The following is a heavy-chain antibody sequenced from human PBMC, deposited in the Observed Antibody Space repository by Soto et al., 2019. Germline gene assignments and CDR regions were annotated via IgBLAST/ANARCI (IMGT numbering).Heavy chain of an antibody. J-gene: IGHJ6*02. D-gene: IGHD5-12*01. V-gene: IGHV4-39*01. Sequence: SETLSLTCTVSGGSISSSSYYWGWIRQPPGKGLEWIGSIYYSGSTYYNPSLKSRVTISVDTSKNQFSLKLSSVTAADTAVYYCARQGGWLQFNYSYGMDVWGQGTTVTVAS. CDR3: ARQGGWLQFNYSYGMDV. CDR1: GGSISSSSYY. CDR2: IYYSGST.